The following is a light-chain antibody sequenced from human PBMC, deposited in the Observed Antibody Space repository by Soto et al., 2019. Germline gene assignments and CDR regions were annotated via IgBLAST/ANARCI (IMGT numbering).Light chain of an antibody. Sequence: QSALTQPPSASGSPGQSVTISFTGTSSDVGGYNYVSWYQQHPGKAPKLMIYDVSKRPSGVPDRFSGSKSGNTASLTVSGLQAEDEADYYCSSYAGTHIVFGTGTKLTVL. CDR2: DVS. CDR1: SSDVGGYNY. CDR3: SSYAGTHIV. V-gene: IGLV2-8*01. J-gene: IGLJ1*01.